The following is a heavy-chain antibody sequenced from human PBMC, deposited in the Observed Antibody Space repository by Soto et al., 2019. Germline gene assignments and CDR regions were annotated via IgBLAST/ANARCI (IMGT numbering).Heavy chain of an antibody. D-gene: IGHD2-15*01. V-gene: IGHV3-23*01. CDR2: ITASGGST. J-gene: IGHJ6*02. CDR3: AVHLGQNYSTLDV. Sequence: EVQLLDSGGGLMRPGESLRLSCTGSDFTFSNFVMSWVRQVPGKGLEWLSCITASGGSTYYADSVKGRLSVSRDNSTNTLYLQPNRPEAADTAVYHCAVHLGQNYSTLDVWGRGTTVHVSS. CDR1: DFTFSNFV.